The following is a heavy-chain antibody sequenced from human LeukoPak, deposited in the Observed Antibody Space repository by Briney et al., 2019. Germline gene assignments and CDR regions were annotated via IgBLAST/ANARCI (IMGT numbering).Heavy chain of an antibody. CDR1: GGSISSYY. CDR2: IYHSGST. V-gene: IGHV4-38-2*02. Sequence: SETLSLTCTVSGGSISSYYWSWIRQPPGKGLEWIGSIYHSGSTYYNPSLKSRVTISVDTSKNQFSLKLSSVTAADTAVYYCARVVSSAGYSYGYGYYYYMDVWGKGTTVTVSS. J-gene: IGHJ6*03. CDR3: ARVVSSAGYSYGYGYYYYMDV. D-gene: IGHD5-18*01.